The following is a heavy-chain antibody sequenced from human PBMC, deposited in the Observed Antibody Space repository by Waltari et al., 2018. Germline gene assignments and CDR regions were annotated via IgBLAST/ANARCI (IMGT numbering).Heavy chain of an antibody. Sequence: QVQLVQSGAEVKKPGSSVKVSCKASGDTFGSFAITWVRQTPGQGLEWVGGIIPIYGTPNYAQKFQDRVTFTADESTSTVFMELSSLRPEDTALYYCARRKLGEAFDIWGQGTMVTVSS. J-gene: IGHJ3*02. CDR2: IIPIYGTP. V-gene: IGHV1-69*12. CDR3: ARRKLGEAFDI. D-gene: IGHD3-16*01. CDR1: GDTFGSFA.